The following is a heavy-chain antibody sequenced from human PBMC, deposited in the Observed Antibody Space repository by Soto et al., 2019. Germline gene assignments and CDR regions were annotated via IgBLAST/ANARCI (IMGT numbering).Heavy chain of an antibody. J-gene: IGHJ2*01. Sequence: EVQLVESGGGLVQPGGSRRLSCAASGSMSNSYAMHWVRQAPGKGLEYVSAISSLGDSTFYANSVKDRFTISRDNSKNTLYLQMGSLRAEDMAVYYCARRTAGWYVDLWGRGTLVTVSS. D-gene: IGHD2-21*02. V-gene: IGHV3-64*01. CDR3: ARRTAGWYVDL. CDR2: ISSLGDST. CDR1: GSMSNSYA.